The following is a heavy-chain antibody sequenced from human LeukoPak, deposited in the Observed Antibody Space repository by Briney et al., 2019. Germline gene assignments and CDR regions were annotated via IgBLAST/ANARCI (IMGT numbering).Heavy chain of an antibody. V-gene: IGHV3-33*06. Sequence: PGRSLRLSCAASGFTFSSYGMHWVRQAPGKGLEWVAVIWCDGSNKYYADSVKGRFTISRDNSKNTLYLQMNSLRAEDTAVYYCAKESDFWKTFDYWGQGTLVTVSS. D-gene: IGHD3-3*01. CDR3: AKESDFWKTFDY. CDR1: GFTFSSYG. CDR2: IWCDGSNK. J-gene: IGHJ4*02.